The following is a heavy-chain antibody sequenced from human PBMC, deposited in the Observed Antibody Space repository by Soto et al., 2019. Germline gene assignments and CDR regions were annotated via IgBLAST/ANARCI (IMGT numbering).Heavy chain of an antibody. CDR2: IWYDGSNK. CDR3: ALGSRSGVDYDY. V-gene: IGHV3-33*01. J-gene: IGHJ4*02. D-gene: IGHD3-3*01. Sequence: ESGGGVVQPGRSLRLSCAASGFTFSIYGMRLVRQAPGKGREWVAVIWYDGSNKYYADSEKGRFTISRDNPKNTLYLQMNRMRAEDPDVEYFALGSRSGVDYDYWGQGTLVTVSS. CDR1: GFTFSIYG.